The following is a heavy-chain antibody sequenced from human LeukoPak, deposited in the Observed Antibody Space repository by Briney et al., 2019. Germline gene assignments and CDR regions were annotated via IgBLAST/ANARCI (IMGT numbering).Heavy chain of an antibody. J-gene: IGHJ6*03. D-gene: IGHD6-6*01. CDR2: IYTSGST. CDR1: GGSISSTSYY. Sequence: TLSLTCNVSGGSISSTSYYWSWIRQPAGKGLEWVGRIYTSGSTNYNPSLKSRVTMSVDTSKNQFSLKLSSVTAADTAVYYCARDWDSSSPLHYYYYYMDVWGKGTTVTVSS. V-gene: IGHV4-61*02. CDR3: ARDWDSSSPLHYYYYYMDV.